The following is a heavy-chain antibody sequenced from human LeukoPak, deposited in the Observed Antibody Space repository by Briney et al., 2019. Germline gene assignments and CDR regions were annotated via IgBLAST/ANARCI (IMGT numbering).Heavy chain of an antibody. Sequence: PGGSLRLSCAASGFTFSSYSMNWVRQAPGKGLEWVSSISSSSSYIYYADSVKGRFTISRDNAKNPLYLQMNSLRAEDTAVYYCARAAQDFWSGYYNYYYYGMDVWGQGTTVTVSS. D-gene: IGHD3-3*01. CDR2: ISSSSSYI. CDR3: ARAAQDFWSGYYNYYYYGMDV. V-gene: IGHV3-21*01. J-gene: IGHJ6*02. CDR1: GFTFSSYS.